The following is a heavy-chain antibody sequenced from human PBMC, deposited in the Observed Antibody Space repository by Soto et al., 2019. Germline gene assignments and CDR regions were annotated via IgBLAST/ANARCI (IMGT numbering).Heavy chain of an antibody. Sequence: PGGSLRLSCAASGFTFSSYGMHWVRQAPGKGLEWVAVISYDGSNKYYADSVKGRFTISRDNSKNTLYLQMNSLRAEDTAVYYCAKVLTGTFYYFDYCGQGTLVTVYS. CDR1: GFTFSSYG. V-gene: IGHV3-30*18. D-gene: IGHD1-7*01. CDR2: ISYDGSNK. J-gene: IGHJ4*02. CDR3: AKVLTGTFYYFDY.